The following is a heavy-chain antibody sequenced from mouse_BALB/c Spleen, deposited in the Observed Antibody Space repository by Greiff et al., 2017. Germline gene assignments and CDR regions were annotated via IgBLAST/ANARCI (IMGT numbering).Heavy chain of an antibody. V-gene: IGHV10-1*02. J-gene: IGHJ4*01. CDR2: IRSKSNNYAT. D-gene: IGHD2-3*01. CDR1: GFTFNTYA. Sequence: DVKLVESGGGLVQPKGSLKLSCAASGFTFNTYAMNWVRQAPGKGLEWVARIRSKSNNYATYYADSVKDRFTISRDDSQSMLYLQMNNLKTEDTAMYYCVIYDGYYVSAMDYWGQGTSVTVSS. CDR3: VIYDGYYVSAMDY.